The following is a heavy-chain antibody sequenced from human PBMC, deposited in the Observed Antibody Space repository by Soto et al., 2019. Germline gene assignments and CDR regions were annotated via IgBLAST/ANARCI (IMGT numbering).Heavy chain of an antibody. CDR2: ISGSGGST. D-gene: IGHD1-7*01. J-gene: IGHJ4*02. Sequence: GGSLRLSCAASGFTFSSYAMSWVRQAPGKGLEWVSAISGSGGSTYYADCVKGRFTISRDNSKNKLYLQMNSLRAEDTAVYYCASTITGTTLSEYWGEGTSVTVS. CDR3: ASTITGTTLSEY. CDR1: GFTFSSYA. V-gene: IGHV3-23*01.